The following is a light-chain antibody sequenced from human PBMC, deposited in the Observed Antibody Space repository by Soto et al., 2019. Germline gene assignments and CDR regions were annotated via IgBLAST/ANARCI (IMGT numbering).Light chain of an antibody. CDR1: QSVSSN. Sequence: EIVMTQSPATLSVSPGERATLSCRASQSVSSNLAWYHQKPGQPPRLLIYDAATRATGLPARFSGSGSGTAFTRTYSRLESEEFRVYCCPQYNDWLSVGGGTKVEIK. V-gene: IGKV3-15*01. CDR3: PQYNDWLS. J-gene: IGKJ4*01. CDR2: DAA.